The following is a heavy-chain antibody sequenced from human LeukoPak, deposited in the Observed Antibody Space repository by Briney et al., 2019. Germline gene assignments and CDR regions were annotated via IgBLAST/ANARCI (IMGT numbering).Heavy chain of an antibody. CDR3: ARVSGGGWESSYFDY. J-gene: IGHJ4*02. CDR2: IDIAGDT. D-gene: IGHD1-26*01. V-gene: IGHV3-13*01. Sequence: GGSLRLSCAASGFTFSRYDMHWVRQAPGKSLEWVSAIDIAGDTYYPGSVTGRLTISRENTKNTLYLQMKSISIEDTAVSCFARVSGGGWESSYFDYWGQGTLVTVSS. CDR1: GFTFSRYD.